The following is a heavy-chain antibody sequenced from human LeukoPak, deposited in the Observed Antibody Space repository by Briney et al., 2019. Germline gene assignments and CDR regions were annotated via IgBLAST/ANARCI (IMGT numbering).Heavy chain of an antibody. CDR1: GFTFNSYW. J-gene: IGHJ4*02. CDR2: INSDGSST. CDR3: ARGPYDILTGYYGYYFDY. Sequence: PGVSLRLSRAASGFTFNSYWMHWVRQAPGKGLVWVSRINSDGSSTSYADSVKGRFTISRDNAKNTLYLQMNSLRAEDTAVYYCARGPYDILTGYYGYYFDYWGQGTLVTVSS. V-gene: IGHV3-74*01. D-gene: IGHD3-9*01.